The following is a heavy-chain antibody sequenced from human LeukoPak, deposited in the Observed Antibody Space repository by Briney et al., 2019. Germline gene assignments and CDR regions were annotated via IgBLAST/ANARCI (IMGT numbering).Heavy chain of an antibody. Sequence: ASVKVSCKVSGYTLTELSMHWVRQAPGKGLECMGGFDPEDGETIYAQKFQGRVTMTEDTSTDTAYMELSSLTSEDTAVYYCATGEAYCGGDCWSYWGQGTLVTVSS. V-gene: IGHV1-24*01. D-gene: IGHD2-21*02. CDR3: ATGEAYCGGDCWSY. CDR2: FDPEDGET. J-gene: IGHJ4*02. CDR1: GYTLTELS.